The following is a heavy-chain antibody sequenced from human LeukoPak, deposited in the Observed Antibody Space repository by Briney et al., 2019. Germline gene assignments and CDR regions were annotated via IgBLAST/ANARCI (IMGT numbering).Heavy chain of an antibody. CDR3: ARVRNNWNERGWFDA. Sequence: ASVKVSCKASGYTFTGYYMHWVRQAPGQGLEWMGWINPNSGGTNYAQKFQGRVTMTRDTSISTAYMELSRLRSDDTAVYYCARVRNNWNERGWFDAWGQGTLVTVSS. CDR2: INPNSGGT. J-gene: IGHJ5*02. D-gene: IGHD1-1*01. V-gene: IGHV1-2*02. CDR1: GYTFTGYY.